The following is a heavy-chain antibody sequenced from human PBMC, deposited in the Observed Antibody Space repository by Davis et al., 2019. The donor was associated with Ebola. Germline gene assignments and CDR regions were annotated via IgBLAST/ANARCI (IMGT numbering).Heavy chain of an antibody. D-gene: IGHD5-24*01. Sequence: GGSLRLSCAASGFTSSSYGMHWVRQAPGKGLEWVAVISYDGSNKYYADSVKGRFTISRDNSKNTLYLQMNSLRAEDTAVYYCAKDRGRWLQLYYFDYWGQGTLVTVSS. CDR3: AKDRGRWLQLYYFDY. J-gene: IGHJ4*02. CDR2: ISYDGSNK. CDR1: GFTSSSYG. V-gene: IGHV3-30*18.